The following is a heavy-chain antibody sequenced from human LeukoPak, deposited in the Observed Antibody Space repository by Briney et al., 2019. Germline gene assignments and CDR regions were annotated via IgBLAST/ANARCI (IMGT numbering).Heavy chain of an antibody. CDR2: IWFDGSNK. CDR1: GFIFSNDA. D-gene: IGHD1-1*01. V-gene: IGHV3-33*01. J-gene: IGHJ4*02. Sequence: GGSLRLSCAASGFIFSNDAMHWVRQAPGKGLEWVAFIWFDGSNKHYAGSVKGRFTISRDNSEDTLYLQMNSARAEDTAVYYCVRDPSGSGFAFDSWGQGALVTVSS. CDR3: VRDPSGSGFAFDS.